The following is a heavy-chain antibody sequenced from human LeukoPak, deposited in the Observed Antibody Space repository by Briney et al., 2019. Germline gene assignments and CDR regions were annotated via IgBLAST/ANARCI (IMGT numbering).Heavy chain of an antibody. CDR2: ISYDGSNK. D-gene: IGHD2-2*01. CDR1: GFTFSSYA. J-gene: IGHJ4*02. Sequence: GGSLRLSCAASGFTFSSYAMHWVRQAPGKGLEWVAVISYDGSNKYYADSVKGRFTISRDNSKNTLYLQMNSLRAEDTAVYYCARGPSRGTFDYWGQGTLVTVSS. CDR3: ARGPSRGTFDY. V-gene: IGHV3-30-3*01.